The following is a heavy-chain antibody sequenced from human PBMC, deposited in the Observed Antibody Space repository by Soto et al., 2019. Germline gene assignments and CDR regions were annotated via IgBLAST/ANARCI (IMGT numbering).Heavy chain of an antibody. CDR2: IYYSGST. J-gene: IGHJ6*02. V-gene: IGHV4-31*03. CDR3: ARDHGHTPMNLHSYGYSYYGMDV. Sequence: SETLSLTCTVSGGSISSGGYYWSWIRQHPGKGLEWIGYIYYSGSTYYNPSLKSRVTISLATSKNQFSLKLSSVTAADTAVYYCARDHGHTPMNLHSYGYSYYGMDVWGQGTTVTVSS. D-gene: IGHD5-18*01. CDR1: GGSISSGGYY.